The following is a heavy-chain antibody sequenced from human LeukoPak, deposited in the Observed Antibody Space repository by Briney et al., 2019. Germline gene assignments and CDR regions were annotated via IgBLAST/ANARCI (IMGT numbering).Heavy chain of an antibody. CDR3: ARVWSYYDSSGYPTLAPFDI. V-gene: IGHV3-21*01. CDR2: ISSSSSYI. D-gene: IGHD3-22*01. CDR1: GFTFSSYS. J-gene: IGHJ3*02. Sequence: GGSLRLSCAASGFTFSSYSMNWVRQAPGKGLEWVSSISSSSSYIYYADSVKGRFTISRDNAKNSLYLQMNSLRAEDTAVYYCARVWSYYDSSGYPTLAPFDIWGQGTMVTVSS.